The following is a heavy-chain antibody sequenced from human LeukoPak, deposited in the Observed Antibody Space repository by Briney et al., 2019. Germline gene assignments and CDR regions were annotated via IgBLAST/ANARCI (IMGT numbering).Heavy chain of an antibody. CDR1: DGSISSYY. V-gene: IGHV4-59*01. D-gene: IGHD3-16*01. CDR2: IYYSGST. J-gene: IGHJ6*02. CDR3: VRVGHYYYYGMDV. Sequence: SETLSLTCTVSDGSISSYYWSWIRQPPGKGLEWIGYIYYSGSTNYNPSLKSRVTISVDTSKNQFSLKLSSVTAADTAVYYCVRVGHYYYYGMDVWGQGTTVTVSS.